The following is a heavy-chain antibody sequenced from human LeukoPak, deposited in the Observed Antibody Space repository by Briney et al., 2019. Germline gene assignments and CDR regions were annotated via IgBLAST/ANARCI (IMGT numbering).Heavy chain of an antibody. CDR3: AGDVPGYYYYYMDV. J-gene: IGHJ6*03. D-gene: IGHD1-14*01. V-gene: IGHV3-21*01. CDR1: GFTFSSYS. CDR2: ISSSSSYI. Sequence: GGSLRLSCAASGFTFSSYSMNWVRQAAGKGLEWVSSISSSSSYIYYADSVKGRFTISRDNAKNSLYLQMNSLRAEDTAVYYCAGDVPGYYYYYMDVWGKGTTVTVSS.